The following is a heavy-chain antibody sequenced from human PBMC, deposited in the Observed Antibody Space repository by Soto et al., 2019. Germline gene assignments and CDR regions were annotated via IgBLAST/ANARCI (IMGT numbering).Heavy chain of an antibody. CDR3: ARYCQYRTAGFDI. Sequence: EAQLLESGGELIQPGGSLRLSCAASGFTYSSHGMSWVRQAPGKGLEWVAGLSRGGGSTYYADSVKGRFTISRDNSKNTLDLIMNSLRVEDTALYYGARYCQYRTAGFDIGGQGAMVTVSS. CDR2: LSRGGGST. CDR1: GFTYSSHG. J-gene: IGHJ3*02. D-gene: IGHD2-15*01. V-gene: IGHV3-23*01.